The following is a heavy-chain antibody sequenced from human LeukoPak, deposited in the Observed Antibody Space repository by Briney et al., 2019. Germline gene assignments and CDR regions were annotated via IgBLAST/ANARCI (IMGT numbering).Heavy chain of an antibody. V-gene: IGHV3-23*01. CDR2: IGGSVGGT. CDR1: GFFFSRYS. CDR3: AKDIRVHYFDPRGYLFDP. Sequence: GGSLRLSCAASGFFFSRYSMSWVRQAPGKGPDWVSSIGGSVGGTDYADSVKGRFNISRDNFKKMLYLQMNSLRVEDTAVYYCAKDIRVHYFDPRGYLFDPWGQGTLVTVSS. J-gene: IGHJ5*02. D-gene: IGHD3-22*01.